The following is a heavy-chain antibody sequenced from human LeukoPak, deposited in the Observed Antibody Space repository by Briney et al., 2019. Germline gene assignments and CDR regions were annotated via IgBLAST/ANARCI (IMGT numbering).Heavy chain of an antibody. CDR3: ARDPGNSSGYYFDY. D-gene: IGHD3-22*01. CDR1: GFTFSSYG. J-gene: IGHJ4*02. Sequence: GRSLRLSCAASGFTFSSYGMHWVRQAPGKGLEWVAVIWYDGSNKYYADSVKGRFTISRDNFKNTLYLQMNSLRAEDTAVYYCARDPGNSSGYYFDYWGQGTLVTVSS. CDR2: IWYDGSNK. V-gene: IGHV3-33*01.